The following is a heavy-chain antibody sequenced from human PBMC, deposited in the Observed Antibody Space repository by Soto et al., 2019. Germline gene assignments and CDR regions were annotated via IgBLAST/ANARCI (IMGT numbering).Heavy chain of an antibody. J-gene: IGHJ4*02. CDR3: ARGESMRQLALYFDY. CDR2: ISAYNGNT. V-gene: IGHV1-18*01. Sequence: ASVKVSCKASGYTFTSYGISWLRQAPGQGLEWMGWISAYNGNTNYAQKLQGRVTMTTDTSTSTAYMELRSLRSDDTAVYYCARGESMRQLALYFDYWGQGTLVTVSS. CDR1: GYTFTSYG. D-gene: IGHD6-6*01.